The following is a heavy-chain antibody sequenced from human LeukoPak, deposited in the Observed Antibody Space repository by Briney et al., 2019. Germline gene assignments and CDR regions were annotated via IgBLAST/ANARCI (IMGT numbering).Heavy chain of an antibody. CDR2: ISGSGGST. V-gene: IGHV3-23*01. CDR1: GFTFSSYA. Sequence: GGSLRLSCAASGFTFSSYAMSWVRQPPGKGLEWVSAISGSGGSTYYADSVKGRFTISRDNSKNTLYLQMNSLRAEDTAVYYCASVEMATITDDAFDIWGQGTMVTVSS. D-gene: IGHD5-24*01. J-gene: IGHJ3*02. CDR3: ASVEMATITDDAFDI.